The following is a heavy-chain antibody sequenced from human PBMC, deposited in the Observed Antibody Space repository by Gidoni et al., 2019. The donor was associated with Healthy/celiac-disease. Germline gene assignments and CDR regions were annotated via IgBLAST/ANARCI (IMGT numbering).Heavy chain of an antibody. D-gene: IGHD3-22*01. CDR3: ARDRFGYYYASSGYRGAFDI. CDR2: ISSSSSTI. V-gene: IGHV3-48*02. CDR1: GFTFSSYR. Sequence: EVQLGESGGGLGQPGGSLGLSCAASGFTFSSYRMNWVRQAPGKGLEWVSYISSSSSTIYYADSVKGRFTISRDNAKNSLSLQMNSLRDEDTAVYYCARDRFGYYYASSGYRGAFDIWGQGTMVTVSS. J-gene: IGHJ3*02.